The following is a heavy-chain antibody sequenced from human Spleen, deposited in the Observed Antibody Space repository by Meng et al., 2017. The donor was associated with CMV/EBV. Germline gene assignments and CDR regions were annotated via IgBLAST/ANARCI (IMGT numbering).Heavy chain of an antibody. J-gene: IGHJ4*02. D-gene: IGHD2-2*02. V-gene: IGHV3-23*01. CDR2: ISGGGGNT. CDR1: GFTFSSFA. Sequence: GGSLRLSCAASGFTFSSFAMSWVRQAPGKGLEWVSAISGGGGNTYYADSVKGRFTISRDNSKNTLYLQMNSLRAEDTAVYYCARDHYCSSISCYTYYFDYWGQGTLVTVSS. CDR3: ARDHYCSSISCYTYYFDY.